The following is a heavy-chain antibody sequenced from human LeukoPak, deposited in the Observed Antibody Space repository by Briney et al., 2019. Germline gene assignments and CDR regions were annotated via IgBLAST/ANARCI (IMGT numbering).Heavy chain of an antibody. CDR3: ANYGYDFWSQDFYMDV. V-gene: IGHV3-23*01. D-gene: IGHD3-3*01. CDR2: ISGSGGST. Sequence: GGSLRLSCAASGFTFSSYAMSWVRQAPGKGLEWVSAISGSGGSTYYADSVKGRFTISRDNSKNTLYLQMNSLRAEDTAVYDCANYGYDFWSQDFYMDVWGKGTTVTVSS. J-gene: IGHJ6*03. CDR1: GFTFSSYA.